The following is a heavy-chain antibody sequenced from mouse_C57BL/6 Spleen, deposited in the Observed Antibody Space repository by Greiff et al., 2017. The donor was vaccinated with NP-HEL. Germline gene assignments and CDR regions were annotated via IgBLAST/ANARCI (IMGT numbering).Heavy chain of an antibody. Sequence: EVQLVESGGGLVKPGGSLKLSCAASGFTFSDYGMHWVRQAPEKGLEWVAYISSGSSTIYYADTVKGRFTISRDNAKNTLFLQMTSLRSEDTAMYYCASPHYYGSSRYFDVWGTGTTVTVSS. J-gene: IGHJ1*03. CDR3: ASPHYYGSSRYFDV. CDR1: GFTFSDYG. D-gene: IGHD1-1*01. CDR2: ISSGSSTI. V-gene: IGHV5-17*01.